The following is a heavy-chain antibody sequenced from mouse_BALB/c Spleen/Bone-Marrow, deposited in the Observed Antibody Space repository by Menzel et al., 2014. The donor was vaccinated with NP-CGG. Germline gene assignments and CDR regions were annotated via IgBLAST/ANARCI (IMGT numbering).Heavy chain of an antibody. CDR1: GYTFTDYV. D-gene: IGHD2-4*01. CDR2: IYPGSGST. V-gene: IGHV1-77*01. Sequence: QVQLQQSGPELVKPGASVKMSCKASGYTFTDYVISWVKQRTGQGLEWIGEIYPGSGSTYYNEKFKGEATLTADKSSNTAYMQLSSLTSEDSAVYFCARYYDYDWYFDVWGAGTTVTVSS. J-gene: IGHJ1*01. CDR3: ARYYDYDWYFDV.